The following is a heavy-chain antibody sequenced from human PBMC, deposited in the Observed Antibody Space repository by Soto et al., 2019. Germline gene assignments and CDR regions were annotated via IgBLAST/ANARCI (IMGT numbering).Heavy chain of an antibody. CDR3: ARDSEDYYDFWSGYPYYYYYGMDV. V-gene: IGHV3-7*01. J-gene: IGHJ6*02. CDR1: GFTFSSYW. CDR2: IKQDGSEK. Sequence: PGGSLRLSCAASGFTFSSYWMSWVRQAPGKGLEWVANIKQDGSEKYYVDSVKGRFTISRDNAKNSLYLQTNSLRAEDTAVYYCARDSEDYYDFWSGYPYYYYYGMDVWGQGTTVTVSS. D-gene: IGHD3-3*01.